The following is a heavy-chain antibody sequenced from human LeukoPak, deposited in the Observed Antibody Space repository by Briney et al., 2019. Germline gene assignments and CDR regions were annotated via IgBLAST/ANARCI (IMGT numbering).Heavy chain of an antibody. D-gene: IGHD5-24*01. V-gene: IGHV4-34*01. Sequence: SETLSLTCGVYGGSFSGYYWSWIRQPPGKGLEWIWEINPRGSTNYNPSLTSRVTLSADTSKNQFSLTLNSVTAADTAVYYCARRRLGYYFDYWGQGTLVTVSS. CDR1: GGSFSGYY. J-gene: IGHJ4*02. CDR3: ARRRLGYYFDY. CDR2: INPRGST.